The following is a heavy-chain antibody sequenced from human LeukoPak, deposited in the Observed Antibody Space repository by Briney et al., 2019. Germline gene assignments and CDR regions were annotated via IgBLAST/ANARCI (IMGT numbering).Heavy chain of an antibody. CDR1: GGSISSYY. Sequence: SETLSLTCTVSGGSISSYYWSWIRQPPGKGLEWIGYIYYSGSTNYNPSLKSRVTISVDTSKNQFSLKLSSVTAADTAVYYCARSSDQTGYFDYWGQGTLVTVSS. D-gene: IGHD6-19*01. CDR3: ARSSDQTGYFDY. J-gene: IGHJ4*02. CDR2: IYYSGST. V-gene: IGHV4-59*01.